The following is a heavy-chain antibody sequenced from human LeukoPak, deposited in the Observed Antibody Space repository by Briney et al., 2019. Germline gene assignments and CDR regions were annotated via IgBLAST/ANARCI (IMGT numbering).Heavy chain of an antibody. CDR3: AKDRSWSSSSPIFDY. V-gene: IGHV4-34*01. CDR2: INHSGST. D-gene: IGHD6-6*01. CDR1: GGSFSGYY. Sequence: SETLSLTCAVYGGSFSGYYWSWIRQPPGKGLEWIGEINHSGSTNYNPSLKSRVTISVDTSKNQFSLKLSSVTAADTAVYYCAKDRSWSSSSPIFDYWGQGTLVTVSS. J-gene: IGHJ4*02.